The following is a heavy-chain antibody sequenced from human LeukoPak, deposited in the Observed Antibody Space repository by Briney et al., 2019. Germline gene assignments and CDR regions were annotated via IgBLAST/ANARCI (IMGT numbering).Heavy chain of an antibody. J-gene: IGHJ4*02. D-gene: IGHD3-22*01. CDR2: ISGSGGST. V-gene: IGHV3-23*01. CDR1: GFTFSSYA. CDR3: AKGGIVVVISFLDY. Sequence: GGSLRLSCAASGFTFSSYAMSWVRQAPGKGLEWVSAISGSGGSTYYADSVKGRFTISRDNSKNTLYLQMNSLRAEDTAVYYCAKGGIVVVISFLDYWGQGTLVTVSS.